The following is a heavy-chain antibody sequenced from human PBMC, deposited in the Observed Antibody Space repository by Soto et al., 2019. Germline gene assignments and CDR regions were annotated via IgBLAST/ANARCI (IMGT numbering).Heavy chain of an antibody. CDR1: GFTFSSYA. CDR2: ITGSGGST. D-gene: IGHD4-17*01. J-gene: IGHJ4*02. Sequence: GGSLRLSCATSGFTFSSYAMGWVRRAPGKGLEWVSAITGSGGSTYYAGSVKGRFTISRDNSKNTLYLQMNSLRAEDTAVYYCARDYGDYSFDYWGPGTLVTVSS. CDR3: ARDYGDYSFDY. V-gene: IGHV3-23*01.